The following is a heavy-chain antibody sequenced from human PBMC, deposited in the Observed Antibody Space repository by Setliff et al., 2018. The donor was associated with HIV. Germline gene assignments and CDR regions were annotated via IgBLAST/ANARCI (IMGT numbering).Heavy chain of an antibody. CDR1: GYTFTDYY. Sequence: ASVKVSCKASGYTFTDYYMHWVRQAPGKGLHWMGRIDPENDETKYSQKFQVRFTMTADRSTDTAYMELSGLRSEDTALSYCVLYSTGASRFDSWGQGTLVTVSS. J-gene: IGHJ4*02. CDR2: IDPENDET. CDR3: VLYSTGASRFDS. V-gene: IGHV1-69-2*01. D-gene: IGHD2-8*01.